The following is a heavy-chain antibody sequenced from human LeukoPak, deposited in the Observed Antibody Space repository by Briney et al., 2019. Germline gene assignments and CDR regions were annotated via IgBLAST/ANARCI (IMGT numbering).Heavy chain of an antibody. CDR3: AKGLGDYDDFRLGY. CDR1: VFTFSTYG. Sequence: PGGSLRLSCAASVFTFSTYGFHWVRQAPGKGLEWVAFIPSDGSDNYYVNSVKGRFTISRDNSENTLYLQMNSLRSEDTAVYYCAKGLGDYDDFRLGYWGQGTLVTVSS. V-gene: IGHV3-30*02. D-gene: IGHD4-17*01. J-gene: IGHJ4*02. CDR2: IPSDGSDN.